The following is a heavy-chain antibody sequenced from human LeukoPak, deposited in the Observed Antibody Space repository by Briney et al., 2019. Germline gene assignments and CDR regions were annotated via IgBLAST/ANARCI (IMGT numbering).Heavy chain of an antibody. V-gene: IGHV3-21*01. CDR3: ARRSYGSWGY. Sequence: GGSLRLSCAASGLTFRTYAMSWVRQAPGKGLEWVSAISSSGSDIYYANSVKGRFTISRDNAKNSLFLQLNSLRAEDTAVYYCARRSYGSWGYWGQGTLVTVSS. J-gene: IGHJ4*02. D-gene: IGHD3-16*02. CDR1: GLTFRTYA. CDR2: ISSSGSDI.